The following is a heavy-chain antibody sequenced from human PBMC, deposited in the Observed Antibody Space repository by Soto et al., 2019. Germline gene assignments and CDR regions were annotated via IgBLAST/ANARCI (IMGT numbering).Heavy chain of an antibody. V-gene: IGHV1-69*18. J-gene: IGHJ6*02. D-gene: IGHD3-16*01. Sequence: QVQLVQSGAEVKKPGSSVKVSCKASGGTFSSYAISWLRQAPGQGLEWMGRIIPIFGTANYAQKFQGRVTITADESTSTAYMELSSLRSEDTAVYYCARDQKGHRPFGPPPKPPSYYYGMDVWGQGTTVTVSS. CDR1: GGTFSSYA. CDR3: ARDQKGHRPFGPPPKPPSYYYGMDV. CDR2: IIPIFGTA.